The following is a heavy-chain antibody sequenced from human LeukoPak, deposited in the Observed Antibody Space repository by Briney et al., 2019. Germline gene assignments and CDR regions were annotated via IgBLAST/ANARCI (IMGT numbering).Heavy chain of an antibody. V-gene: IGHV1-2*02. J-gene: IGHJ4*02. CDR2: INPNSGGT. CDR3: ASQPWYYYDSSGYYPLGY. D-gene: IGHD3-22*01. CDR1: GYTFTGYY. Sequence: ASVKVSCKASGYTFTGYYMHWVRQAPGQGLEWMGWINPNSGGTNYAQKFQGRVTMTRDTSISTAYMELSRLRSDDTAVYYCASQPWYYYDSSGYYPLGYWGQGTLVTVSS.